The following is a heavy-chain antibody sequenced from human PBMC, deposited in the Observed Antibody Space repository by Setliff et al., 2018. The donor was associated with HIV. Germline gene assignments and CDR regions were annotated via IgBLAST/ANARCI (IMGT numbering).Heavy chain of an antibody. D-gene: IGHD2-15*01. CDR2: IIPIFGTA. Sequence: GASVKVSRKASGGTFSSYAISWVRQAPGQGLEWMGGIIPIFGTANYAQKFQGRVTITTDESTSTAYMELSSLRSEDTAVYYCAREGDCSGGSCYYYYGMDVWGQGTTVTVSS. V-gene: IGHV1-69*05. CDR3: AREGDCSGGSCYYYYGMDV. J-gene: IGHJ6*02. CDR1: GGTFSSYA.